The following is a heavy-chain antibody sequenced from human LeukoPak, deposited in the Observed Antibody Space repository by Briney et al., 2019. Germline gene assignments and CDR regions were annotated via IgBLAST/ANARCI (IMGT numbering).Heavy chain of an antibody. CDR3: ARGSQLVSTPQKGIFDP. D-gene: IGHD6-13*01. CDR2: IYYSGST. V-gene: IGHV4-39*01. Sequence: SETLSLTCTVSGGSISSSSYYWGWIRQPPGKGLEWIGSIYYSGSTYYNPSLKSRVTISVDTSKNQFSLKLSSVTAADTAVYYCARGSQLVSTPQKGIFDPWGQGTLVTVSS. CDR1: GGSISSSSYY. J-gene: IGHJ5*02.